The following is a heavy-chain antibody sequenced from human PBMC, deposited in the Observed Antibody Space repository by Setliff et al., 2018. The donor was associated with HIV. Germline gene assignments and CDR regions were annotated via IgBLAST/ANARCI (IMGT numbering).Heavy chain of an antibody. V-gene: IGHV3-33*08. D-gene: IGHD3-16*01. CDR2: LWRDEVGE. CDR3: GNKGGQV. J-gene: IGHJ1*01. Sequence: GGSLRLSCAASGFTFSSYAMHWVRQAPGKGLEWVSLLWRDEVGEYYADSVKGRFSISRDRSRNTVYLQMSSLRVDDTAIYYCGNKGGQVWGPGTQVTVSS. CDR1: GFTFSSYA.